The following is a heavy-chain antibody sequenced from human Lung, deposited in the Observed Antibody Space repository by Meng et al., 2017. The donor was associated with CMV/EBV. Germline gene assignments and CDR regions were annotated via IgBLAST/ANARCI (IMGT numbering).Heavy chain of an antibody. V-gene: IGHV4-59*01. CDR3: VRVERSDFWDTWCFHP. D-gene: IGHD3/OR15-3a*01. CDR1: GGSMKNYY. CDR2: VYYTGSA. Sequence: GSLRLXXTVSGGSMKNYYWSWIRQPPGRGLEWIGYVYYTGSADKNPSLKTRVTLSVNTSNNQFSLELSSVTAADTALYTCVRVERSDFWDTWCFHPWGQGXLVT. J-gene: IGHJ5*02.